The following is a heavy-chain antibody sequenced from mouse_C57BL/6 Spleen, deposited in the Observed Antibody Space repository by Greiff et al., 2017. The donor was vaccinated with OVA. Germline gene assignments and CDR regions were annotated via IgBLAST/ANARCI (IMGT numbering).Heavy chain of an antibody. CDR2: IYPSDSET. Sequence: QVQLKQPGAELVRPGSSVKLSCKASGYTFTSYWMDWVKQRPGQGLEWIGNIYPSDSETHYNQKFKDKATLTVDKSSSTAYMQLSSLTSEDSAVYYCASLYYYGSSPFAYWGQGTLVTVSA. D-gene: IGHD1-1*01. CDR3: ASLYYYGSSPFAY. V-gene: IGHV1-61*01. CDR1: GYTFTSYW. J-gene: IGHJ3*01.